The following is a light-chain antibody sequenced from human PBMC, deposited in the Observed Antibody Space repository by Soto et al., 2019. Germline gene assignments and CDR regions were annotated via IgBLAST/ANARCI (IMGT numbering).Light chain of an antibody. J-gene: IGKJ4*01. Sequence: EIVLTQSPDTLSLSPGERATLSCRASQSVSSNYLAWYQQKPDQAPRFLIYDASSRGTGIPDRFSGSGSGEYFTRTISSLAPEDVAVYYCQQYDSSPLTFGGGTKVEIK. CDR2: DAS. CDR3: QQYDSSPLT. V-gene: IGKV3-20*01. CDR1: QSVSSNY.